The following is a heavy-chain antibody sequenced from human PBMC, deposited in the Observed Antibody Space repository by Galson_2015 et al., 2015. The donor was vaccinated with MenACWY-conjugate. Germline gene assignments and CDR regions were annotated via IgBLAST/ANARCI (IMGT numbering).Heavy chain of an antibody. J-gene: IGHJ2*01. V-gene: IGHV3-23*01. D-gene: IGHD4-17*01. CDR2: ISGSGRTT. CDR3: AKQPSTVTTESSRHWHFDL. Sequence: SLRLSCAASGFTFSTYAMSWVRQAPGKGLEWVSSISGSGRTTYYADSVKGRFTISRDNSKNTLYLQMNSLRAEDTAVYYCAKQPSTVTTESSRHWHFDLWGRGTLVTVSS. CDR1: GFTFSTYA.